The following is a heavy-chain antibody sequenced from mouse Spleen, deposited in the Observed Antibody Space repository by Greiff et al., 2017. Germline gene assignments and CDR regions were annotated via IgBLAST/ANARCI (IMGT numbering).Heavy chain of an antibody. CDR2: ISNGGGST. J-gene: IGHJ1*01. D-gene: IGHD2-1*01. V-gene: IGHV5-12*02. CDR3: ARRNGNYWYFDV. CDR1: GFTFSDYY. Sequence: EVKLVESGGGLVQPGGSLKLSCATSGFTFSDYYMYWVRQTPEKRLEWVAYISNGGGSTYYPDTVKGRFTISRDNAKNTLYLQMSRLKSEDTAMYYCARRNGNYWYFDVWGAGTTVTVSS.